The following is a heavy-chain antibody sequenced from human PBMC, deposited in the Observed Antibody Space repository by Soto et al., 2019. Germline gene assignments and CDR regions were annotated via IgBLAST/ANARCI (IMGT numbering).Heavy chain of an antibody. J-gene: IGHJ6*02. CDR2: ISYGGNNI. Sequence: PGGSLILSCAASGFTFSSYFMHWVRQAPGKGLEWVAVISYGGNNIYYAASENGRFTISRDKSGITLYLKMSRPRGEDTAVYYCGKDQYSIFGSGYGMDVWGQGTTVTVSS. CDR3: GKDQYSIFGSGYGMDV. V-gene: IGHV3-30*18. D-gene: IGHD3-3*01. CDR1: GFTFSSYF.